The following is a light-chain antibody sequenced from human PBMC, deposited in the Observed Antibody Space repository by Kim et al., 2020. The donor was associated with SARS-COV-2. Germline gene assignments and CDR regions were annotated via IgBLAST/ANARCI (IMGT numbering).Light chain of an antibody. CDR2: ATS. CDR1: QGVASGY. V-gene: IGKV3-20*01. Sequence: LSPGERVILSCRASQGVASGYVAWYQQKSGQAPRLLIFATSSRATGIPDRFSGSGSGTSFTLTINTLEPEDFAVYLCQQYGSSPLTFGGGTKLEI. CDR3: QQYGSSPLT. J-gene: IGKJ4*01.